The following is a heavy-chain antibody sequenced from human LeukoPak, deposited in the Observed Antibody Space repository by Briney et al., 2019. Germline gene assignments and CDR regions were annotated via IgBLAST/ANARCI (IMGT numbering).Heavy chain of an antibody. J-gene: IGHJ6*04. CDR2: ISSSGSTI. V-gene: IGHV3-48*04. Sequence: GRSLRLSCAASGFTFSSYGMNWVRQAPGKGLEWVSYISSSGSTIYYADSVKGRFTISRDNAKNSLYLQMNSLRAEDTAVYYCAELGITMIGGVWGKGPTVTISS. CDR1: GFTFSSYG. D-gene: IGHD3-10*02. CDR3: AELGITMIGGV.